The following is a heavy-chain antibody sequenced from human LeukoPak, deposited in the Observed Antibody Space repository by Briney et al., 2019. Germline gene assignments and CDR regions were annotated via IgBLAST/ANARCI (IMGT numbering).Heavy chain of an antibody. D-gene: IGHD3-10*01. J-gene: IGHJ4*02. Sequence: PGRSLTLSCAASGFTFSSYGMHWVRQAPGKGLEWVAVISYDGSNKYYADSVKGRFTISRDNSRSTLYLQMNSLRPEDTAIYYCAREGYYGSGSPPSLYFDYWGQGTLVTVSS. V-gene: IGHV3-30*03. CDR2: ISYDGSNK. CDR3: AREGYYGSGSPPSLYFDY. CDR1: GFTFSSYG.